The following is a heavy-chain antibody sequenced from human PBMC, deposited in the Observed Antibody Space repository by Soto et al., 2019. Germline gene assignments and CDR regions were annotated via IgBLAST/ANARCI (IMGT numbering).Heavy chain of an antibody. CDR1: GGSISCNSYY. Sequence: SETLSLTCTVSGGSISCNSYYCVWIRQPPGKGLEWIGEINHSGSTNYNPSLKSRVTISVDTSKNQFSLKLSSVTAADTAVYYCARVSGIYYYGMDVWGQGTTVS. V-gene: IGHV4-39*07. J-gene: IGHJ6*02. CDR3: ARVSGIYYYGMDV. CDR2: INHSGST. D-gene: IGHD3-10*01.